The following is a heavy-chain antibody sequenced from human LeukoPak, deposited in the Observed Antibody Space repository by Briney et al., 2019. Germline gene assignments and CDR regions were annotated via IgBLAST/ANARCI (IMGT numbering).Heavy chain of an antibody. D-gene: IGHD6-25*01. Sequence: ASVTVSCTASGYTFTNYHINWVRQATGQGGGWMGWMNPNNGDSGYAQKFQGRVTITRDTSISTSYMELRSLRSDDTAVYFCARTTSFTASGYDYWGQGTLVTVSS. CDR2: MNPNNGDS. CDR3: ARTTSFTASGYDY. CDR1: GYTFTNYH. J-gene: IGHJ4*02. V-gene: IGHV1-8*03.